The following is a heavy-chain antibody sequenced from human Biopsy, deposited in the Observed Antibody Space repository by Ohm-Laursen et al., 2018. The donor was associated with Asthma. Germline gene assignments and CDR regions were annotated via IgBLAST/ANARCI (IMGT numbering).Heavy chain of an antibody. CDR2: INAGNGNT. CDR1: GGTFSNFA. J-gene: IGHJ3*02. Sequence: GSSVKVSCKAPGGTFSNFAISWVRQAPGQGLEWMGWINAGNGNTKYSQKFQGRVTITRDTSASTAYMDLSSLRSEDTAVYYCARTYYDFLTGQVNDAFGIWGQGTVVTVSS. D-gene: IGHD3-9*01. CDR3: ARTYYDFLTGQVNDAFGI. V-gene: IGHV1-3*01.